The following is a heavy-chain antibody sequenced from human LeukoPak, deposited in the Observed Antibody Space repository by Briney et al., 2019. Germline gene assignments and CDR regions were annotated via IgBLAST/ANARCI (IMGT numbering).Heavy chain of an antibody. Sequence: SQTLSLTCTVSGGSINNYYWSWIRQPPGKGLEWIGYIYSSGSTNYNPSLKSRVTISVDTSKNQFSLKLSSVTAADTAVYYCARDKEGGYCTSTSCGFWFDPWGQGILVSVSS. CDR3: ARDKEGGYCTSTSCGFWFDP. D-gene: IGHD2-2*01. CDR2: IYSSGST. J-gene: IGHJ5*02. V-gene: IGHV4-59*01. CDR1: GGSINNYY.